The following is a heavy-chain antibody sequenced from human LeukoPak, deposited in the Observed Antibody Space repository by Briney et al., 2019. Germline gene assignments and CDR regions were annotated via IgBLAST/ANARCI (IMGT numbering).Heavy chain of an antibody. D-gene: IGHD6-19*01. V-gene: IGHV4-4*07. CDR1: GGSISSYY. Sequence: PSETLSLTCTVSGGSISSYYWSWIRHPAGKGREWIGCIYTSGSTNYNPPLKSRVTMSVDTSKNQFSLKLSSVTAADTAVYYCARDLYKSAWLVRGMDVWGQGTTVTVSS. J-gene: IGHJ6*02. CDR3: ARDLYKSAWLVRGMDV. CDR2: IYTSGST.